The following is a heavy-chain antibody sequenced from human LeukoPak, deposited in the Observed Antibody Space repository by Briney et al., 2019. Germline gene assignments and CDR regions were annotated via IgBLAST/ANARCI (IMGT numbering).Heavy chain of an antibody. Sequence: GGSLRLSCAASGFTVSSYEMNWVRQAPGKGMEWGSYISSSGSTIYYAEAGKGGFTISRDNAKNSLYLQMNSLRAEDTAVYYCARGEQQLFPFDYWGQGTLVTVSS. CDR2: ISSSGSTI. J-gene: IGHJ4*02. CDR1: GFTVSSYE. V-gene: IGHV3-48*03. CDR3: ARGEQQLFPFDY. D-gene: IGHD6-13*01.